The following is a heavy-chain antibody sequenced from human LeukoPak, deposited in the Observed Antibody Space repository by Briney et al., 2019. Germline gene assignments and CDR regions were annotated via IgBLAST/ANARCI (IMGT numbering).Heavy chain of an antibody. CDR1: GFTFSSYS. J-gene: IGHJ4*02. CDR2: ISSSSSYI. CDR3: ARDLSRSYYYDSSVSY. V-gene: IGHV3-21*01. Sequence: GGSLRLSCAASGFTFSSYSMNWVRQPPGKGLEWVTSISSSSSYIYYADSVKGRFTISRDNAKNSLYLQMNSLRAEDTAVYYCARDLSRSYYYDSSVSYWGQGTLVTVSS. D-gene: IGHD3-22*01.